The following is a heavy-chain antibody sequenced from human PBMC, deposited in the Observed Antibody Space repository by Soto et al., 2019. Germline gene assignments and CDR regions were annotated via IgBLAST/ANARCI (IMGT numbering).Heavy chain of an antibody. V-gene: IGHV3-15*01. CDR2: IKSKTDGGTT. Sequence: EVQLVESGGGLVKPGGSLRLSCAASGFTFSNAWMSWVRQAPGTGLEWVGRIKSKTDGGTTDYAAPVKGRFTISRDDSKNTLYLPMNSLKTEDTAVYYCPTVPRIAAAGTVPYGGQGTLVTVSS. J-gene: IGHJ4*02. CDR3: PTVPRIAAAGTVPY. CDR1: GFTFSNAW. D-gene: IGHD6-13*01.